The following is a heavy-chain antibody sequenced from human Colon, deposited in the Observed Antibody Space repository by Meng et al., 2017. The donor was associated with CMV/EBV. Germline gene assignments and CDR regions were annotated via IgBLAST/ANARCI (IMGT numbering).Heavy chain of an antibody. CDR1: GGSLSSNSYY. V-gene: IGHV4-39*07. J-gene: IGHJ4*02. CDR2: IYYSGNT. Sequence: ESLKISCTVSGGSLSSNSYYWGWIRQPPGKGLEWIGNIYYSGNTYYNPSLKSRVTTSVDMSKNQFSLKLSSVTAADTAVYYCARTRLMRSYCDYWGQGTLVTVS. D-gene: IGHD1-26*01. CDR3: ARTRLMRSYCDY.